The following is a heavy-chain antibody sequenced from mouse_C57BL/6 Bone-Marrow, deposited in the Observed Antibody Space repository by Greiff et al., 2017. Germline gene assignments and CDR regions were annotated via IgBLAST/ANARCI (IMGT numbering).Heavy chain of an antibody. Sequence: EVQGVESGPELVKPGASVKISCKASGYSFTDYNMNWVKQSNGKSLEWIGVINPNYGTPRSNQTFTGKATLTVDQASSTADMQLNSLTSEDSAVDYCCNWGYYGRGYWGQGTLVTVSA. V-gene: IGHV1-39*01. CDR1: GYSFTDYN. J-gene: IGHJ3*01. D-gene: IGHD1-1*01. CDR3: CNWGYYGRGY. CDR2: INPNYGTP.